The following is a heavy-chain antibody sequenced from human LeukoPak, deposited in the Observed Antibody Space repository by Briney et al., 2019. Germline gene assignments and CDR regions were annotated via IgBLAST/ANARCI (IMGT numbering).Heavy chain of an antibody. CDR1: GYSFTNFW. J-gene: IGHJ6*02. V-gene: IGHV5-51*01. CDR2: IYPGDSDT. CDR3: ARAAGARAYYYGLDV. D-gene: IGHD7-27*01. Sequence: ESLKISCQGSGYSFTNFWIAWVRQMPGKGLEWMGIIYPGDSDTRYSPSFQGQVTISADRSINTAYLQWSSLKASDTSMYFCARAAGARAYYYGLDVWGQGTTVTVSS.